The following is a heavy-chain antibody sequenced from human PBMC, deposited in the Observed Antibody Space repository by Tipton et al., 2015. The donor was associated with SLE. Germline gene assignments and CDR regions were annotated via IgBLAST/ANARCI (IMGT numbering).Heavy chain of an antibody. V-gene: IGHV4-39*07. CDR3: ARPRERDYNDAFDI. J-gene: IGHJ3*02. Sequence: TLSLTCTVSGGSISETIYYWGWIRQPPGKGLEWIGSIYYDGMTYPNPSLKSRVTMSVDTSKNQFSLNLRSVTAADTAMYYCARPRERDYNDAFDIWGQGTMVIVSS. D-gene: IGHD4-11*01. CDR2: IYYDGMT. CDR1: GGSISETIYY.